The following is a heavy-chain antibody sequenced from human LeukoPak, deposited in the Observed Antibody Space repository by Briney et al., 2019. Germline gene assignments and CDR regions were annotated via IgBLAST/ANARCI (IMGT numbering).Heavy chain of an antibody. CDR3: AKNSRYSSSWYGANFDY. V-gene: IGHV3-23*01. CDR2: ISGSGGST. Sequence: GGSLRLSCAASGFTFSSYAMSWVRQAPGKGLEWVSAISGSGGSTYYADSVKGRFTISRDNSKNTLYLQMNSLRAEDTAVYYCAKNSRYSSSWYGANFDYWGQGTLVTVSS. CDR1: GFTFSSYA. J-gene: IGHJ4*02. D-gene: IGHD6-13*01.